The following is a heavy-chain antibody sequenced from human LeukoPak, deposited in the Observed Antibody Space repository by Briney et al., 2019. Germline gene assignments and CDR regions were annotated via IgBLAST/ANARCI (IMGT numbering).Heavy chain of an antibody. D-gene: IGHD3/OR15-3a*01. Sequence: PGGSLRLSCAVSGFRVSDYYMSWVRQAPGKGLEWVGLIRDSGEAFYADFVRGRFAISRDESENTLYLQMNSLRVEDTAVYFCARDRAALQDWVEFDPWGQGTTVTVSS. J-gene: IGHJ5*02. CDR1: GFRVSDYY. CDR3: ARDRAALQDWVEFDP. CDR2: IRDSGEA. V-gene: IGHV3-66*03.